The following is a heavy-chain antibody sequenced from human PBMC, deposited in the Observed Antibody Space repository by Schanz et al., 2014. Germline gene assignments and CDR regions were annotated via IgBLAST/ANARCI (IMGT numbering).Heavy chain of an antibody. V-gene: IGHV3-30*02. CDR1: GFTFTSYS. CDR2: IRYDGSSK. D-gene: IGHD3-22*01. J-gene: IGHJ4*02. Sequence: QVQLVQSGGGVVQPGGSLRLSYAASGFTFTSYSMHWVRQAPGRGLEWVAFIRYDGSSKYYADSVRGRFTISRDDSKNTLYLQMNSLRPEDTAVYYCAKEDRNHNSDYVYWGQGTLVTVSS. CDR3: AKEDRNHNSDYVY.